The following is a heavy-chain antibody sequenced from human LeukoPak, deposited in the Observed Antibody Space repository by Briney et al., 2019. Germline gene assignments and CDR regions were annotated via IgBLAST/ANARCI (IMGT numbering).Heavy chain of an antibody. CDR2: TNPNSGGT. CDR3: ARVPNYDFWSGPYYYYMDV. V-gene: IGHV1-2*02. CDR1: GYTFTDYY. D-gene: IGHD3-3*01. J-gene: IGHJ6*03. Sequence: ASVKVSCKASGYTFTDYYIVWVRQAPGQGLEWMGWTNPNSGGTKYAQKFQGRVTMTRDTSISTAYMELSRLRSDDTAVYYCARVPNYDFWSGPYYYYMDVWGKGTTVTVSS.